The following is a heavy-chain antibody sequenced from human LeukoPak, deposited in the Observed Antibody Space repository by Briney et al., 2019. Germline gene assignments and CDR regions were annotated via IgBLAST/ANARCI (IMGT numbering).Heavy chain of an antibody. Sequence: PSETLSLTCTVSGGSISSYYWSWLRQPPGKGLEWIGYIYYSGSINYNPSLKSRVTISVDTSKNQFSLKLSSVTAADTAVYYCARSSLWFGELGWFDPWGQGTLVTVSS. CDR3: ARSSLWFGELGWFDP. CDR1: GGSISSYY. J-gene: IGHJ5*02. D-gene: IGHD3-10*01. CDR2: IYYSGSI. V-gene: IGHV4-59*01.